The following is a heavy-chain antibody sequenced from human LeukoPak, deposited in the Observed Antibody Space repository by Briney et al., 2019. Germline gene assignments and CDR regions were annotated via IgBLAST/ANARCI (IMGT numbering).Heavy chain of an antibody. Sequence: PSETLSLTCAVYGGSFSSYWMHWVRQAPGKGLVWVSRINSDGSSTSYADSVKGRFTISRDNAKNTLYLQMNSLRAEDTAVYYCARGGVSFYWGQGTLVTVSS. CDR3: ARGGVSFY. V-gene: IGHV3-74*01. CDR1: GGSFSSYW. CDR2: INSDGSST. D-gene: IGHD6-6*01. J-gene: IGHJ4*02.